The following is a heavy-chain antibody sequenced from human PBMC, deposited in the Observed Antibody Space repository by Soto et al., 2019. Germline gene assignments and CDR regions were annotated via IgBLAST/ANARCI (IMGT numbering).Heavy chain of an antibody. CDR1: GFTFENYA. J-gene: IGHJ5*01. D-gene: IGHD6-6*01. CDR3: AKTSSSRWRGWFDS. V-gene: IGHV3-9*01. CDR2: ITWNSYSL. Sequence: EVQLVESGGGLVQPGRSLRLSCAASGFTFENYAMHWVRQAPGKGLEWASGITWNSYSLDYADSVKGRFTISRDNAKNSLYLQMNSLRAEDTALYYCAKTSSSRWRGWFDSWGQGTLGTVSS.